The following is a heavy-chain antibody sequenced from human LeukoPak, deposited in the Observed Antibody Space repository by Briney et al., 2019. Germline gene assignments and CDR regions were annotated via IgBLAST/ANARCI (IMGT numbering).Heavy chain of an antibody. CDR2: ISSSSSYI. Sequence: PGGSLRLSCAASGFTFSSYSMNWVRQAPGKGLEWGSSISSSSSYIFYADSVKGRFTSSRHNAKTSLYLQMNSLRAEDTAVYYCARVLIVGATGDAFDIWGQGTMVTVSS. J-gene: IGHJ3*02. D-gene: IGHD1-26*01. CDR1: GFTFSSYS. V-gene: IGHV3-21*01. CDR3: ARVLIVGATGDAFDI.